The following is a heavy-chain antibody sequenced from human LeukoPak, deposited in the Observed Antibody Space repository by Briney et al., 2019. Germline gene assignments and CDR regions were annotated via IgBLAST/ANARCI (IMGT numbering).Heavy chain of an antibody. CDR2: INPNSGGT. V-gene: IGHV1-2*02. D-gene: IGHD6-13*01. J-gene: IGHJ4*02. CDR3: ARVIAAAGTYFDY. CDR1: GYTFTGYY. Sequence: ASAKVSCKASGYTFTGYYMHWVRQAPGQGLEWMGWINPNSGGTNYAQKFQGRVTMTRDTSISTAYMELSRLRSDDTAVYYCARVIAAAGTYFDYWGQGTLVTVSS.